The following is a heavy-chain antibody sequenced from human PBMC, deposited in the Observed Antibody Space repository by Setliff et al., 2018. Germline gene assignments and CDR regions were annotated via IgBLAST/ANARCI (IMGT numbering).Heavy chain of an antibody. CDR1: GGSISSGSYY. CDR3: ARDVRYYYGSGSYYNDWFDP. D-gene: IGHD3-10*01. CDR2: IYTSGST. Sequence: PSETLCLTCTGSGGSISSGSYYWSWIRQPAGKGLEWFGRIYTSGSTNYNPTLKSRVTIPVDTSKNQFTLKLSSVTAADTAVYYCARDVRYYYGSGSYYNDWFDPWGQGTLVTVFS. J-gene: IGHJ5*02. V-gene: IGHV4-61*02.